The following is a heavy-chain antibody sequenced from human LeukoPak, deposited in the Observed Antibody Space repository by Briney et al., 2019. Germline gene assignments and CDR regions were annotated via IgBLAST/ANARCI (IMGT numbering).Heavy chain of an antibody. D-gene: IGHD3-9*01. J-gene: IGHJ4*02. Sequence: GGSLRLSCTASGFTFGDYAMSWFRQAPGKGLEWVGFIRSKAYGGTTEYAASVKGRFTISRDDSKSIAYLQMNSLKTEDTAVYYCTRRLPYDILTGYYLDYWGQGTLVTVSS. V-gene: IGHV3-49*03. CDR2: IRSKAYGGTT. CDR3: TRRLPYDILTGYYLDY. CDR1: GFTFGDYA.